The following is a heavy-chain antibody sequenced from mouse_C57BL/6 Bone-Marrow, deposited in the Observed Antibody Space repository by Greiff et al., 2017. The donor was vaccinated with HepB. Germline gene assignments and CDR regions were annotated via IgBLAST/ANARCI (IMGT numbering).Heavy chain of an antibody. CDR3: ARGGDYDRGMDY. D-gene: IGHD2-4*01. CDR1: GFTFSDYY. V-gene: IGHV5-12*01. J-gene: IGHJ4*01. Sequence: EVMLVESGGGLVQPGGSLKLSCAASGFTFSDYYMYWVRQTPEKRLELVAYISNGGGSTYYPDTVKGRFTISRDNAKNTLYLQMSRLKSEDTAMYYCARGGDYDRGMDYWGQGTSVTVSS. CDR2: ISNGGGST.